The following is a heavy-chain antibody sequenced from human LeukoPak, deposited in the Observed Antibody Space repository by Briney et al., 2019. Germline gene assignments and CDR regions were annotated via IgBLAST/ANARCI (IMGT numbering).Heavy chain of an antibody. CDR3: ARDSSAYYDILTGYYPGDHFDY. V-gene: IGHV1-69*06. CDR2: IIPIFGTA. J-gene: IGHJ4*02. D-gene: IGHD3-9*01. CDR1: GGTFSSYA. Sequence: ASVKVSCKASGGTFSSYAISWVRQAPGQGLEWMGGIIPIFGTANYAQKFQGRVTITADKSTSTAYMELSSLRSEDTAAYYCARDSSAYYDILTGYYPGDHFDYWGQGTLVTVSS.